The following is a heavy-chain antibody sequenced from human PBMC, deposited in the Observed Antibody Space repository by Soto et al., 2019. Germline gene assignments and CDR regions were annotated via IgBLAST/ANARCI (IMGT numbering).Heavy chain of an antibody. Sequence: QVQLQESGPGLVKPSQILSLTCTVSGGSVSSGAYYWSWVRPLPGKGLEWIGYIYYSGKTYYHPSLNSRVTRLVHTSKNQFSLKLGSVTAADTAVYYCSGDRSVVPYGMDVWGQGTTVTVSS. CDR3: SGDRSVVPYGMDV. J-gene: IGHJ6*02. D-gene: IGHD3-10*01. CDR2: IYYSGKT. V-gene: IGHV4-31*03. CDR1: GGSVSSGAYY.